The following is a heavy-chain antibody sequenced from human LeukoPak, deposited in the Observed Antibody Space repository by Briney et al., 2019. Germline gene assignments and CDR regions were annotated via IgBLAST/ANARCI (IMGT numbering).Heavy chain of an antibody. Sequence: GGSLRLSCAASGFTFSSYWMHWVRQAPGKGLVWVSRINSDGSSTSYADSVKGRFTISRDNAKNTLYLQMNSLRAEDTAVYYCAREGAFPDGFEFWGQGTMVTVSS. CDR3: AREGAFPDGFEF. J-gene: IGHJ3*01. CDR2: INSDGSST. V-gene: IGHV3-74*01. CDR1: GFTFSSYW.